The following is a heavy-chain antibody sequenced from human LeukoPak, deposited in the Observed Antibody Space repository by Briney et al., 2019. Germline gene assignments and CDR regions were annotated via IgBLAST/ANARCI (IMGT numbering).Heavy chain of an antibody. CDR1: GFTFSSYG. Sequence: GGSLRLSCAASGFTFSSYGMHWVRQAPGKGLEWVAFIRYDGSNKYYADSVKGRFTISRDNSKNTLYLQMNSLRAEDTAVYYCAKDHLSIVVVIAGGGYFDYWGQGTLVTVSS. CDR2: IRYDGSNK. J-gene: IGHJ4*02. V-gene: IGHV3-30*02. D-gene: IGHD2-21*01. CDR3: AKDHLSIVVVIAGGGYFDY.